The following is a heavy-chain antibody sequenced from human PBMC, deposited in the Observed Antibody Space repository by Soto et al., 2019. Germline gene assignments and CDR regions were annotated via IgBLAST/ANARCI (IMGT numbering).Heavy chain of an antibody. Sequence: QVQLVESGGGVVQPGRSLRLSCAASGFTFSYHALNWVRQAPGKGLEWVAVISYDGDNKYIAESVKGRFTIFRDNSKIKESLQMNCLSAEETAMYFCAKGTTTSACSAMDIWGQGTTVTVSS. D-gene: IGHD1-1*01. V-gene: IGHV3-30-3*01. CDR2: ISYDGDNK. CDR1: GFTFSYHA. CDR3: AKGTTTSACSAMDI. J-gene: IGHJ6*02.